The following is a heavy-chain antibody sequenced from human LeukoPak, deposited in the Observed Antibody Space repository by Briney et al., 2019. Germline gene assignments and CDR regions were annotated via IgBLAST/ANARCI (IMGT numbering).Heavy chain of an antibody. D-gene: IGHD1-26*01. CDR3: ARDRVGATDYFDY. J-gene: IGHJ4*02. CDR2: ISYDGSNK. CDR1: GFTFSSYA. Sequence: GRSLRLSCAASGFTFSSYAMHWVRQAPGKGLGWVAVISYDGSNKYYADSVKGRFTISRDNSKNTLYLQMNSLRAEDTAVYYCARDRVGATDYFDYWGQGTLVTVSS. V-gene: IGHV3-30-3*01.